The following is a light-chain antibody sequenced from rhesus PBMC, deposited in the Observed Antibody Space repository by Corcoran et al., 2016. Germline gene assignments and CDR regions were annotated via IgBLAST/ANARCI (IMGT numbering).Light chain of an antibody. Sequence: DIQMTQSPSSLSASVGDTVTITCRASQRISSWLAWYQQKPGKAHKLLIYKASSLQSGVPSRFRGSGFGTDFTLTISSLQPEDFATYYCLQYSSSPWTFGQGTKVEIK. CDR3: LQYSSSPWT. CDR1: QRISSW. J-gene: IGKJ1*01. V-gene: IGKV1-22*01. CDR2: KAS.